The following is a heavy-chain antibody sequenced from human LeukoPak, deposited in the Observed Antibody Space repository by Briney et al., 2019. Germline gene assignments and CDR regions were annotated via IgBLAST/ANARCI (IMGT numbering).Heavy chain of an antibody. CDR3: ARAPSHYYADY. CDR2: IWYDGSNK. J-gene: IGHJ4*02. V-gene: IGHV3-33*01. CDR1: GYTFSHYG. Sequence: PGRSLRLSCAASGYTFSHYGMHWVRQAPGKGLEWVAVIWYDGSNKYYADSVKGRFTISRDNSKNTVYLQMDSPRVEDTAVYYCARAPSHYYADYWGQGTLVTVSS. D-gene: IGHD3-10*01.